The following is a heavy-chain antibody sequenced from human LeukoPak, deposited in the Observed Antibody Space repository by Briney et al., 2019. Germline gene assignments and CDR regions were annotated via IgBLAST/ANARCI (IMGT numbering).Heavy chain of an antibody. CDR1: GDSFRNYH. D-gene: IGHD3-9*01. J-gene: IGHJ4*02. CDR2: IHYNWNH. CDR3: ARVPSDSFGWVCVDS. V-gene: IGHV4-59*01. Sequence: SETLSLTCSVSGDSFRNYHWTWLRQSPGKGLEWLGYIHYNWNHYYNPSLETRVTKSVVTSRNQFSLVLTAVPAADTAMYCCARVPSDSFGWVCVDSWGQGSLVTVSS.